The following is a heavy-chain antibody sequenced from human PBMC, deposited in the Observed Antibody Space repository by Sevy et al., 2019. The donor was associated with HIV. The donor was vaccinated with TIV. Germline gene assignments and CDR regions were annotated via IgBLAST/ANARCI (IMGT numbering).Heavy chain of an antibody. J-gene: IGHJ4*02. CDR2: ISAYNGNT. CDR1: GYTFTSYG. CDR3: ARDLPTTGYTGFDY. D-gene: IGHD5-18*01. V-gene: IGHV1-18*04. Sequence: ASVKVSCKASGYTFTSYGISWVRQAPGQGLEGMGWISAYNGNTNYAQKLQGRVTMTTDTSMSTAYMQLRSLGPDDTAVYYCARDLPTTGYTGFDYWGQGTLVTVSS.